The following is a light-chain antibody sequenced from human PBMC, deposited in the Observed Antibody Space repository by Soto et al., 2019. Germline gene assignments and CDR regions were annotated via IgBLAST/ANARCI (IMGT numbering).Light chain of an antibody. V-gene: IGKV1-5*01. J-gene: IGKJ4*01. CDR1: QSISNW. CDR3: QQFNNYPLT. Sequence: DIQMTQSPSTLSASIGDRVTITCRASQSISNWLAWLQQKPGKAPKVLIFDASNLGSGVPSRFSGSGSGTEFTLTISSLQPEDFATYYCQQFNNYPLTLGGGTKVDIK. CDR2: DAS.